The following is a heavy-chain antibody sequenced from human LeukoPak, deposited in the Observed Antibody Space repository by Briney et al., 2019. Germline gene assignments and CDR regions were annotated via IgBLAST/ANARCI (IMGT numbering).Heavy chain of an antibody. Sequence: GVLRLSCAASGFTFSDYWMSWVRQAPGKGLEWVANIKQDGSEKHYVDSVKGRFTISRDNAKNSLYLQMNSLGAEDTAVYYCARDQYSSSSGYYFDYWGQGTLVTVSS. CDR2: IKQDGSEK. CDR3: ARDQYSSSSGYYFDY. CDR1: GFTFSDYW. D-gene: IGHD6-6*01. J-gene: IGHJ4*02. V-gene: IGHV3-7*01.